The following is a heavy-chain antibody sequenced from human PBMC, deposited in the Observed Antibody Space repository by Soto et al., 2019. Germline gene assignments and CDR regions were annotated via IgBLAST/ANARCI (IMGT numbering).Heavy chain of an antibody. CDR1: GFTFSDYG. V-gene: IGHV3-33*01. CDR2: IWYDGSEK. Sequence: QVQLVESGGGVVQPGRSLRLSCAASGFTFSDYGMHWVRQAPGKGLEWVAVIWYDGSEKYYADSVKGRFTISRDNSKNTLYLQMNSLIAEDTAVYYCARQSLGNIRLRGFDYWGQGALVTVSS. CDR3: ARQSLGNIRLRGFDY. D-gene: IGHD1-1*01. J-gene: IGHJ4*02.